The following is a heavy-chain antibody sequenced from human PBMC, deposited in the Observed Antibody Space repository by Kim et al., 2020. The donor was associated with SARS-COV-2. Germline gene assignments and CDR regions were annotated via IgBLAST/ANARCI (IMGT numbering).Heavy chain of an antibody. V-gene: IGHV3-30*02. J-gene: IGHJ3*02. CDR3: AKETYSSSPHGPFDI. Sequence: DSVKGRFTISRDNSKNTLYLQMNSLRAEDTAVYYCAKETYSSSPHGPFDIWGQGTMVTVSS. D-gene: IGHD6-13*01.